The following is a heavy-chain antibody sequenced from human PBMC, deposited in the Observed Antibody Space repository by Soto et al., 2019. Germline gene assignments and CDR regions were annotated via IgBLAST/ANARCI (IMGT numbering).Heavy chain of an antibody. CDR2: IIPIFGTA. Sequence: SVKVSCKASGGTFSSYAISWVRQAPGQGLEWMGGIIPIFGTANYAQKFQGRVTITTDASTSTAYMELRSLRSDDTAVYYCARSYRGNYFDYWGQGTLVTVSS. J-gene: IGHJ4*02. CDR1: GGTFSSYA. V-gene: IGHV1-69*05. CDR3: ARSYRGNYFDY. D-gene: IGHD3-16*02.